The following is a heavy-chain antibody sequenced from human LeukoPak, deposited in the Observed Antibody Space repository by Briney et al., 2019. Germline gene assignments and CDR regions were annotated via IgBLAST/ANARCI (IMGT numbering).Heavy chain of an antibody. CDR1: GFIFSNYA. CDR3: AKKRGETGDYFDY. J-gene: IGHJ4*02. D-gene: IGHD7-27*01. V-gene: IGHV3-23*01. CDR2: ISAAGDVT. Sequence: PGGSLRLSCVGSGFIFSNYAMSWVRQAPGKGLEWVSTISAAGDVTCHADSVKGRFTISRDNSKNKLFMQMNSLRAEDTAVYYCAKKRGETGDYFDYWGQGTLVTVSS.